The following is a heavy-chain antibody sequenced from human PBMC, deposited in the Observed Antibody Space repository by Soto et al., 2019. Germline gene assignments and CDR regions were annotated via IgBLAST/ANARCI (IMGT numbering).Heavy chain of an antibody. J-gene: IGHJ6*02. CDR2: IIPIFGTA. CDR3: AGRPGKAEAGTGLDF. Sequence: QVQLVQSGAEVTKPGSSVKVSCKASGGTFSSYAISWVRQAPGQGLEWMGGIIPIFGTANYAQKFQGRVMDXXGXSXXTAYMELRSLRSADTAVYYCAGRPGKAEAGTGLDFWGQGTTVTVSS. CDR1: GGTFSSYA. D-gene: IGHD6-13*01. V-gene: IGHV1-69*12.